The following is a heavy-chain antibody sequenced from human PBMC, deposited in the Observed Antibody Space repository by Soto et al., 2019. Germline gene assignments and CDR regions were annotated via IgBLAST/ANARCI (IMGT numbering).Heavy chain of an antibody. CDR2: INHSGST. D-gene: IGHD3-10*01. V-gene: IGHV4-34*01. CDR3: ARKRDFTYYYGSGSYSERYYGMDV. Sequence: PSETLSLTCAVYGGSFSGYYWSWIRQPPGKGLEWIGEINHSGSTNYNPSLKSRVTISVDTSKNQFSLKLSSVTAADTAVYYCARKRDFTYYYGSGSYSERYYGMDVWGQGTTVTVSS. J-gene: IGHJ6*02. CDR1: GGSFSGYY.